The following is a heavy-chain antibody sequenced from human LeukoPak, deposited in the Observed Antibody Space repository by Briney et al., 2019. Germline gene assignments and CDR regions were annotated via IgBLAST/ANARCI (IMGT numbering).Heavy chain of an antibody. D-gene: IGHD6-6*01. Sequence: ASVKVSCKASGYTFTSYYMHWVRQAPGQGREWVGIINPSAGSTSYAQKFQGRVTMTRDTSTSTVYVELSSLRSEDTAVYYCARDRSIAAHTQSDYWGQGTLVTVSS. J-gene: IGHJ4*02. CDR1: GYTFTSYY. V-gene: IGHV1-46*01. CDR2: INPSAGST. CDR3: ARDRSIAAHTQSDY.